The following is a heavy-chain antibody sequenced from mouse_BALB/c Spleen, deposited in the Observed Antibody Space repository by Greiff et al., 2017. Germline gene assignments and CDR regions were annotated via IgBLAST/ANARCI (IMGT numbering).Heavy chain of an antibody. D-gene: IGHD4-1*01. V-gene: IGHV5-12-2*01. CDR3: ARHELGYAMDY. CDR2: ISNGGGST. CDR1: GFTFSSYT. Sequence: EVKLLESGGGLVQPGGSLKLSCAASGFTFSSYTMSWVRQTPEQRLEWVAYISNGGGSTYYPDTVKGRFTISRDNAKNTLYLQMSSLKSEDTAMYYCARHELGYAMDYWGQGTSVTVSS. J-gene: IGHJ4*01.